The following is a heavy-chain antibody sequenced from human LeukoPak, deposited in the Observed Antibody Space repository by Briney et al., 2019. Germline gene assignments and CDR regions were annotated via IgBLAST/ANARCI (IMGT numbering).Heavy chain of an antibody. Sequence: ASVKLSCTASGYTFTSYGISWVRQAPGQGLEWMGWISADNGNTNYAQKLQGRVTMTTDTSTSTAYMELRSLRSDDTAVYYCARGIAVARLDYWGQGTLVTVSS. CDR1: GYTFTSYG. D-gene: IGHD6-19*01. CDR3: ARGIAVARLDY. CDR2: ISADNGNT. V-gene: IGHV1-18*01. J-gene: IGHJ4*02.